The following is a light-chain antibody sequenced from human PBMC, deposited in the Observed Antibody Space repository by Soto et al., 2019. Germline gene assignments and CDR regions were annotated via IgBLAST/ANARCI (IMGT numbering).Light chain of an antibody. CDR3: HQRNVWPPVT. V-gene: IGKV3D-7*01. CDR1: QTVSRMY. Sequence: EIVLTQSPVTLSLSPGERATLSCRASQTVSRMYLSWFQQKPGQAPRLLIYDASNRATGIPARFGGSGSGTEFTLTISSLQSEDFAVYYCHQRNVWPPVTFGQGTRLEIK. J-gene: IGKJ5*01. CDR2: DAS.